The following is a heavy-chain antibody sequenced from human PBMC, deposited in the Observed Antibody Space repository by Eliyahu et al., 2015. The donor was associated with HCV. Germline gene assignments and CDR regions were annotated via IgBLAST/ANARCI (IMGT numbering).Heavy chain of an antibody. CDR1: GFTFSSYA. CDR3: AKLNPNQGGYFDY. D-gene: IGHD1-14*01. Sequence: EVQLLESGGGLVQPGGSLRLSCAASGFTFSSYAMSWVRQAPGKGVGGVSAISGSGGSTYYADSVKGRFTISRDNSKNTLYLQMNSLRAEDTAVYYCAKLNPNQGGYFDYWGQGTLVTVSS. V-gene: IGHV3-23*01. CDR2: ISGSGGST. J-gene: IGHJ4*02.